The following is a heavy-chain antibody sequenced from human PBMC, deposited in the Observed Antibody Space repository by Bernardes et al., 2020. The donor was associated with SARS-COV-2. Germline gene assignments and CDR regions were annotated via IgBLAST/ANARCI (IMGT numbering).Heavy chain of an antibody. CDR3: ATRGRAWYDILTGYYKYYFDY. D-gene: IGHD3-9*01. Sequence: ASVKVSCKVSGYTLTELSMHWVRQAPGKGLEWMGGFDPEDGETIYAQKFQGRVTMTEDTSTDTAYMELSSLRSEDTAVYYCATRGRAWYDILTGYYKYYFDYWGQGTLVTVSS. CDR2: FDPEDGET. J-gene: IGHJ4*02. CDR1: GYTLTELS. V-gene: IGHV1-24*01.